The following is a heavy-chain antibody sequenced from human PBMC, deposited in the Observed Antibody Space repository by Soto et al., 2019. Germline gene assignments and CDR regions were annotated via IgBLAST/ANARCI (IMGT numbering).Heavy chain of an antibody. Sequence: GESLKISCAASGFTFSNYGMHWVRQAPGKGLEWVAVIWYDGSNRYYADSVRGRFTISRDNSKNTLYLQMNSLRAEDTAVFYCARVRSGYYPTLDYWGQGTLVTVSS. CDR2: IWYDGSNR. V-gene: IGHV3-33*08. J-gene: IGHJ4*02. CDR1: GFTFSNYG. CDR3: ARVRSGYYPTLDY. D-gene: IGHD3-22*01.